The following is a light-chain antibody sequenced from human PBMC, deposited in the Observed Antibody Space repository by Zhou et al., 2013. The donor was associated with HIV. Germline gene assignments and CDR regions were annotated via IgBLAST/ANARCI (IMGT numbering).Light chain of an antibody. CDR1: QSFSTF. CDR2: GAS. V-gene: IGKV3-15*01. Sequence: EIVMTQSPATLSVSPGERATLSCRASQSFSTFLAWYQQRPGQAPRLLIYGASTRATGVPARFSGGGSGTEFTLTISNMQSEDFAVYYCQQYNKWPDTFGPGTKVEIK. J-gene: IGKJ3*01. CDR3: QQYNKWPDT.